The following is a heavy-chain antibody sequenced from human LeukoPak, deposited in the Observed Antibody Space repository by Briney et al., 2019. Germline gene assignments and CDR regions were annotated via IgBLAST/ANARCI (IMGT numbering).Heavy chain of an antibody. CDR3: ARGPTRYYFDC. Sequence: PSETLSLTCTVSGGSISSYYWSWIRRPPGKGLEWIGYIFYSGSTNYNPSLKSRVTISVDTSKNQFSLGLSSVTAADTAVYYCARGPTRYYFDCWGQGTLVTVSS. J-gene: IGHJ4*02. D-gene: IGHD4-17*01. CDR2: IFYSGST. V-gene: IGHV4-59*01. CDR1: GGSISSYY.